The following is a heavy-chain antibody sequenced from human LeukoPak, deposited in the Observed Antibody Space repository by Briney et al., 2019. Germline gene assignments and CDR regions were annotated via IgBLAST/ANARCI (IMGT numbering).Heavy chain of an antibody. CDR3: ARGPYPYYSDSSGYTGYFDY. CDR2: IYHSGST. J-gene: IGHJ4*02. V-gene: IGHV4-38-2*01. CDR1: GYSISSGYY. D-gene: IGHD3-22*01. Sequence: TSETLSLTCAVSGYSISSGYYWGWIRQPPGKGLEWIGSIYHSGSTYYNPSLKSRVTISVDTSKNRFSLKLSSVTAADTAVYYCARGPYPYYSDSSGYTGYFDYWGQGTLVTVSS.